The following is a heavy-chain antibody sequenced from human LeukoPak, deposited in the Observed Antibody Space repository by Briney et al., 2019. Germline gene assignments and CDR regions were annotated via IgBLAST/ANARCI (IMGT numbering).Heavy chain of an antibody. J-gene: IGHJ4*02. CDR2: IFHSGNS. Sequence: PSETLSLTCAVSSYSISSGSYWGWIRQSPGKGLEWVGSIFHSGNSYYNPSLKSRLTMSVDTSKNQFSLKLTSVTAPETALYSCARVTYVDDMLYQYFDYWGQGILVTVSS. D-gene: IGHD3-16*01. V-gene: IGHV4-38-2*01. CDR1: SYSISSGSY. CDR3: ARVTYVDDMLYQYFDY.